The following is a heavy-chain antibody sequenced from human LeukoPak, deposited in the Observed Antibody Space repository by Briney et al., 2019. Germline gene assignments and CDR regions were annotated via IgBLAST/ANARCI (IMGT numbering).Heavy chain of an antibody. D-gene: IGHD6-19*01. Sequence: TGGSLRLSCAASGFTFSSYAMSWVRQAPGKGLEWVSVISDNGGSTYYTDSVKGRFTISRDNSKNMLYLQMNSLRVDDTAVYYCTKARFGSGWYDNWGQGTLVTVSS. V-gene: IGHV3-23*01. CDR3: TKARFGSGWYDN. J-gene: IGHJ5*02. CDR2: ISDNGGST. CDR1: GFTFSSYA.